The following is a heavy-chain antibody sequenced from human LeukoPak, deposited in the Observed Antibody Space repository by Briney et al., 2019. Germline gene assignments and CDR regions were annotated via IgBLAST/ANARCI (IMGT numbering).Heavy chain of an antibody. D-gene: IGHD1/OR15-1a*01. J-gene: IGHJ4*02. CDR2: INHSGST. CDR1: GGSFSGYY. V-gene: IGHV4-34*01. CDR3: ASATPGEQSDY. Sequence: SETLSLTCAVYGGSFSGYYWSWIRQPPGKGLEWIGEINHSGSTNYNPSLKSRVAISVDTSKNQFSLKLSSVTAADTAVYYCASATPGEQSDYWGQGTLVTVSS.